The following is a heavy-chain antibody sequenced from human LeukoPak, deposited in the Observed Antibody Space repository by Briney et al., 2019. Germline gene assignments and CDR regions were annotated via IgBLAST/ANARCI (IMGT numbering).Heavy chain of an antibody. D-gene: IGHD3-10*01. CDR1: GFTFSSYA. CDR2: ISGSGGST. V-gene: IGHV3-23*01. Sequence: GGSLRLSCAASGFTFSSYAMSWVRQAPGKGLEWVSAISGSGGSTYYADSVKGRFTISRDNSKNTLYLQMNSLRAEDTAVYYCAKPVLLWFGELWYYFDYWGQGTLVTVSS. J-gene: IGHJ4*02. CDR3: AKPVLLWFGELWYYFDY.